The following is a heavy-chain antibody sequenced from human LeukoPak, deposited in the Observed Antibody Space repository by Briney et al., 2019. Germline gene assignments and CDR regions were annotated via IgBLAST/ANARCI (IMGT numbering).Heavy chain of an antibody. D-gene: IGHD3-22*01. CDR3: ARLYYYDSSGPPL. J-gene: IGHJ4*02. CDR1: GGSTSSSSYY. Sequence: SETLSLTCTVSGGSTSSSSYYWGWIRQPPGKGLEWIGNIYYTGRTYYNPSFKSRVTISVDTSKNQFSLKLSSVSAADTAVYYCARLYYYDSSGPPLWGQGTLVTVSS. V-gene: IGHV4-39*01. CDR2: IYYTGRT.